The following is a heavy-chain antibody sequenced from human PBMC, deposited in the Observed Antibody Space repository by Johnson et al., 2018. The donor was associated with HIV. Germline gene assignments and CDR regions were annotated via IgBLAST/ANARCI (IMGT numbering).Heavy chain of an antibody. CDR2: IYSGGST. Sequence: VQLVESGGGLIQPGGSLRLSCAASGFTVSSNYMSWVRQAPGKGLEWVSVIYSGGSTSYADSVKGRFTISKDNSKNNLSRQMISLRGEDTAVYYCARGPSGCSGGRCYSWGQGTMVTVSS. V-gene: IGHV3-53*01. CDR3: ARGPSGCSGGRCYS. D-gene: IGHD2-15*01. J-gene: IGHJ3*01. CDR1: GFTVSSNY.